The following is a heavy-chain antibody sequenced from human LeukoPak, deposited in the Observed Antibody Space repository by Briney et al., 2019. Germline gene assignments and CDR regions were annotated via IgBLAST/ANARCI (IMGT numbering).Heavy chain of an antibody. V-gene: IGHV3-7*04. CDR1: GFTFSSYW. CDR2: IKQDGSEK. J-gene: IGHJ4*02. CDR3: GRVSSGWYAGEADS. Sequence: PGGSLRLSCAASGFTFSSYWMSWVRQAPGKGLEWVANIKQDGSEKYYVDSVKGRFTISRDNAKNSLYLQMNSLRAEDTAVYYCGRVSSGWYAGEADSGGQEPLVPVSS. D-gene: IGHD6-19*01.